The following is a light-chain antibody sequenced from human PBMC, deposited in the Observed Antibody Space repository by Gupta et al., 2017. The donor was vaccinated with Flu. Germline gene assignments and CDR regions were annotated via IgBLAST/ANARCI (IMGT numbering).Light chain of an antibody. Sequence: EIVLTQSPATLSLSPGERATLSCRASQSVSSYLGWYQQKPGQAPRLLIYDASNRATGIPARFSGSGSGTDFTLTISSLEPEDFAVYYCKQRSNWPGTFGGGTKVEIK. V-gene: IGKV3-11*01. CDR2: DAS. CDR1: QSVSSY. CDR3: KQRSNWPGT. J-gene: IGKJ4*01.